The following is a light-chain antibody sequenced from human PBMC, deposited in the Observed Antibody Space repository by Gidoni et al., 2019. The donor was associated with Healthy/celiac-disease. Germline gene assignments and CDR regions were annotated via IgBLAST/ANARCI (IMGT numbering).Light chain of an antibody. CDR2: ENN. Sequence: QSLFTQPPSLSAAPGQTVTISCSGSSSNIGNNYVSWYQQLPGTAPKLLIYENNKRPSGIPDRFSGSRSGTSATLGITGLQTGDEADYYCGTWDSSLSAGGVFGTGTKVTVL. CDR1: SSNIGNNY. V-gene: IGLV1-51*02. J-gene: IGLJ1*01. CDR3: GTWDSSLSAGGV.